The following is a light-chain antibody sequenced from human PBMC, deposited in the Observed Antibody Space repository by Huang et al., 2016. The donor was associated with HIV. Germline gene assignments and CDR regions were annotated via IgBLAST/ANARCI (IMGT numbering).Light chain of an antibody. J-gene: IGKJ2*01. V-gene: IGKV3-20*01. Sequence: EIVLTQSPGTLSLSPGERATLSCRASQSVSSSYLAWYRQTPGQAPRLLIDGTSSRATGIPDRFSGSGSGTDFTLTISRLEPEDFAVFYCQQFGTSPYTFGQGTKLEIK. CDR2: GTS. CDR1: QSVSSSY. CDR3: QQFGTSPYT.